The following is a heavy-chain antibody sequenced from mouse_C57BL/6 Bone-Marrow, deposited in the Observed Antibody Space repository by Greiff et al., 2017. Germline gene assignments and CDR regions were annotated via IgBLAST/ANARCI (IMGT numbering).Heavy chain of an antibody. CDR1: GYSFTGYY. CDR3: ARHYYGSRRGAWFAY. J-gene: IGHJ3*01. D-gene: IGHD1-1*01. Sequence: EVQLQQSGPELVKPGASVKISCKASGYSFTGYYMNWVKQSPEKSLEWIGEINPSTGGTTYNQKFKAKATLTVDKSSSTAYMQLKSLTSEESAVYYCARHYYGSRRGAWFAYWGQGTLVTVSA. CDR2: INPSTGGT. V-gene: IGHV1-42*01.